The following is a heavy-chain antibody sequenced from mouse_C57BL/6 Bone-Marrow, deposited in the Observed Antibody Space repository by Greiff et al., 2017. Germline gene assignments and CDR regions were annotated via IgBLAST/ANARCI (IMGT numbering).Heavy chain of an antibody. CDR3: ARQGVYYFDY. CDR1: GFTFSSYG. V-gene: IGHV5-6*01. Sequence: EVQLVESGGDFVKPGGSLKLSCAASGFTFSSYGMSWVRQTPDKRLEWVATISSGGSYTYYPDSVKGRFTISRDNAKNTLYLQMSSLKSEDTAMYYCARQGVYYFDYWGQGTTLTVSS. J-gene: IGHJ2*01. CDR2: ISSGGSYT.